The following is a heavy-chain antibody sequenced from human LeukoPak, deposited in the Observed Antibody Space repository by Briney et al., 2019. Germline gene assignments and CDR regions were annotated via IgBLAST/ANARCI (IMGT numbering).Heavy chain of an antibody. CDR1: GYSFTSYW. CDR3: ARHGGEAVVTPGASWNWFDP. D-gene: IGHD4-23*01. J-gene: IGHJ5*02. V-gene: IGHV5-51*01. Sequence: GESLKISCKGSGYSFTSYWIGWVRQMPGKGLEWMGIICPGDSDTRYSPSFQGQVTISADKSISTAYLQWSSLKASDTAMYYCARHGGEAVVTPGASWNWFDPWGQGTLVTVSS. CDR2: ICPGDSDT.